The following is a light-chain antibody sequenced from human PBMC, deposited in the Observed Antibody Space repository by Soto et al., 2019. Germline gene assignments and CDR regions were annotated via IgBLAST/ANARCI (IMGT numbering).Light chain of an antibody. J-gene: IGKJ1*01. CDR3: HQNNNWWT. V-gene: IGKV3-15*01. CDR1: QTVNNN. Sequence: EIVMTQSPATLSVSPGERATLSCRASQTVNNNLAWYQQKPGQAPRLLIYCASTRATGIPARFSGSGSGTEFTLTSSSLQSEDFASYYCHQNNNWWTFAQGTKVDIK. CDR2: CAS.